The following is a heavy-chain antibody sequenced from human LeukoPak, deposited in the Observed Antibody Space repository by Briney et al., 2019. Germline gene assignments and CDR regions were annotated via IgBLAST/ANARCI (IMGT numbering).Heavy chain of an antibody. D-gene: IGHD3-16*01. CDR3: ARVGGSVDY. CDR2: IIPIFGTA. J-gene: IGHJ4*02. CDR1: GYTFTDYH. Sequence: SVKVSCKASGYTFTDYHIHWVRQAPGQGLEWMGGIIPIFGTANYAQKFQGRVTITADESTSTAYMELSSLRSEDTAVYYCARVGGSVDYWGQGTLVTVSS. V-gene: IGHV1-69*13.